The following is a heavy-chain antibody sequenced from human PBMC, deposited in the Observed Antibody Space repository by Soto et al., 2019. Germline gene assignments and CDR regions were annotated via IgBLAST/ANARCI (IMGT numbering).Heavy chain of an antibody. CDR3: ARAPLGYCSGGSCQTYYYYYMDV. CDR1: GGSISSGGYY. D-gene: IGHD2-15*01. J-gene: IGHJ6*03. Sequence: SETLSLTCTVSGGSISSGGYYWSWIRQHPGKGLEWIGYIYYSGSTYYNPSLKSRVTISVDTSKNQFSLKLSSVTAADTAVYYCARAPLGYCSGGSCQTYYYYYMDVWGKGTTVTVSS. CDR2: IYYSGST. V-gene: IGHV4-31*03.